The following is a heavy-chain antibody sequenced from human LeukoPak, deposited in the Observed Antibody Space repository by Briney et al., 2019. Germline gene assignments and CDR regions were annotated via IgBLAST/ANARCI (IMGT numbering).Heavy chain of an antibody. CDR2: IIGSGGST. J-gene: IGHJ4*02. V-gene: IGHV3-23*01. CDR1: GFTFSSYS. CDR3: AKRYYDFWSGYFFDY. Sequence: GGSLRLSCAASGFTFSSYSIRWVRLPPGGGREWVSSIIGSGGSTYYAHSVNCRFTISRDNTKNTLYLQMNSLRAEDTAVYYCAKRYYDFWSGYFFDYWGQGTLVTVSS. D-gene: IGHD3-3*01.